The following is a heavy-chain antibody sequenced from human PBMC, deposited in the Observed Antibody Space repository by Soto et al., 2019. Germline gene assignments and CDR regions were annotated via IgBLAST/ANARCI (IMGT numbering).Heavy chain of an antibody. V-gene: IGHV1-69*13. CDR1: GYTFTSYD. D-gene: IGHD2-21*02. CDR2: IIPIFGTA. Sequence: ASVKVSCKASGYTFTSYDINWVRQATGQGLEWMGGIIPIFGTANYAQKFQGRVTITADESTSTAYMELSSLRSEDTAVYYCARGTARGGDCSYWGQGTLVTVSS. CDR3: ARGTARGGDCSY. J-gene: IGHJ4*02.